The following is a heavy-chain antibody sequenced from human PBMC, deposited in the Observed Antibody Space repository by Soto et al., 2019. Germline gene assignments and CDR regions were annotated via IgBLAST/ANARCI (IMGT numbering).Heavy chain of an antibody. J-gene: IGHJ3*02. CDR1: GFTFSSYA. D-gene: IGHD3-22*01. V-gene: IGHV3-23*01. CDR3: VKDRITMIVVVIPDAFDI. Sequence: GSLRLSCAASGFTFSSYAMSWVRQAPGKGLEWVSAISGSGGSTYYADSVKGRFTISRDNSKNTLYLQMNSLRAEDTAVYYCVKDRITMIVVVIPDAFDIWGQGTMVTVSS. CDR2: ISGSGGST.